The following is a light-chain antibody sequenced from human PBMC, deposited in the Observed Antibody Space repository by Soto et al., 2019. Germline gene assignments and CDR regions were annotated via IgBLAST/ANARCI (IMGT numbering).Light chain of an antibody. CDR2: ATS. CDR3: QQLNSYPVT. J-gene: IGKJ4*01. Sequence: DIQLTQSPSFLSASVGDRVTITCRASQGLNSYFAWYQQKPGKAPKLLLYATSTLQSVFQSRFSGSGTGAEFTLTITSQQPEDIATYHCQQLNSYPVTFGGGTKVEIK. CDR1: QGLNSY. V-gene: IGKV1-9*01.